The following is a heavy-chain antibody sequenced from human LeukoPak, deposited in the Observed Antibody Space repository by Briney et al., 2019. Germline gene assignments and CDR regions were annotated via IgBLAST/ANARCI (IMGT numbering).Heavy chain of an antibody. CDR1: GFTFSSYW. Sequence: GGSLRLSCAASGFTFSSYWMSWVRQAPGKGLEWVANIKQDGSEKYYVDSVKGRFTISRDNSKNTLYLQMNSLRAEDTAVYYCAKDLGGNYDFWSGYLNGFDYWGQGTLVTVSS. D-gene: IGHD3-3*01. V-gene: IGHV3-7*01. CDR2: IKQDGSEK. CDR3: AKDLGGNYDFWSGYLNGFDY. J-gene: IGHJ4*02.